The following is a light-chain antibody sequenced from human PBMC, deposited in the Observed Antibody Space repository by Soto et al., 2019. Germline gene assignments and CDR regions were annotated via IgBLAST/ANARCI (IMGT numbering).Light chain of an antibody. CDR1: QGINNY. Sequence: DIPVTQSPSSLSASVGDRVTITCRASQGINNYLIWYQQKPGKAPELLIYDAFSLQTGVPSRFSGGASGTDFTLTISSLQPEDVATYYCQQYDTLPPTFGQGTKLEI. J-gene: IGKJ2*01. CDR2: DAF. V-gene: IGKV1-33*01. CDR3: QQYDTLPPT.